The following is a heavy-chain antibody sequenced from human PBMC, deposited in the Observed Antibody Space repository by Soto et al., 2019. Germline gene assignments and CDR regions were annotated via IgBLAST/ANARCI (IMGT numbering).Heavy chain of an antibody. D-gene: IGHD6-19*01. Sequence: QVQLQQWGAGLLKPSETLSLTCAVYGGSFSGYYWSWIRQPPGKGLEWIGEINHSGSTNYNPSLKSRVTISVDTSKNQFSLRLSSVTAADTAVYYCERRGGGWYGFDYWGQGTLVTVSS. CDR2: INHSGST. CDR1: GGSFSGYY. CDR3: ERRGGGWYGFDY. V-gene: IGHV4-34*01. J-gene: IGHJ4*02.